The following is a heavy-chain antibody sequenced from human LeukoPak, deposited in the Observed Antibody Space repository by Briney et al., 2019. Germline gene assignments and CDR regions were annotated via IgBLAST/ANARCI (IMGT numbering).Heavy chain of an antibody. D-gene: IGHD6-6*01. V-gene: IGHV3-33*01. CDR2: IWYDGSNK. J-gene: IGHJ4*02. Sequence: QSGGSLRLSCAASGFTFRNHGMHWARQAPGKGLEWVAVIWYDGSNKYYADSVKGRFTISRDNSRNTLYLQMNSLTAEDTAVYYCVRDWSARYFDYWGQGILVTVSS. CDR1: GFTFRNHG. CDR3: VRDWSARYFDY.